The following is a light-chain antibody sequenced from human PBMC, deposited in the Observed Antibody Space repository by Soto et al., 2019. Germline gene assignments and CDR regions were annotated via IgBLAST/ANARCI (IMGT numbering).Light chain of an antibody. V-gene: IGKV1-5*01. J-gene: IGKJ1*01. CDR2: DAS. CDR3: QQYNSFPLT. CDR1: QSISSW. Sequence: DIQMTQSPSTLSASVGDRVTITCRASQSISSWLAWYQQKPGKAPKLLIYDASSLESGVPSRFSGSGSGTEFTLTISSLQPDDFATYYCQQYNSFPLTFGQGTKVEIK.